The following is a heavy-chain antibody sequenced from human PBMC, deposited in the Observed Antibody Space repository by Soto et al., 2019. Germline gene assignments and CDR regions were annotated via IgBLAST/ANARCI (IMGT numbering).Heavy chain of an antibody. J-gene: IGHJ3*02. CDR1: GYTFTNYA. V-gene: IGHV1-3*01. CDR3: ARDSSSSQATPIDVFDI. D-gene: IGHD6-13*01. CDR2: VNGGNGDT. Sequence: ASVKVSCKASGYTFTNYAIHWVRQAPGQRLEWMGWVNGGNGDTKYTKKLRGRVPITPATSKNQFSLQLTSLTPEETVFFFCARDSSSSQATPIDVFDIWGQGKRVTV.